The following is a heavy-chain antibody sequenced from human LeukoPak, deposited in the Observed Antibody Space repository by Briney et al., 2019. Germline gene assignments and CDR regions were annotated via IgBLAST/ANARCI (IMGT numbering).Heavy chain of an antibody. CDR1: GFTFNSYA. CDR3: ARGRGTREAFDI. D-gene: IGHD1-1*01. J-gene: IGHJ3*02. CDR2: ISSSSSYI. Sequence: PGGSLRLSCAASGFTFNSYAMKWVRQAPGKGLEWVSSISSSSSYIYYADSVKGRFTISRDNAKNSLYLQMNSLRAEDTAVYYCARGRGTREAFDIWGQGTMVTVSS. V-gene: IGHV3-21*01.